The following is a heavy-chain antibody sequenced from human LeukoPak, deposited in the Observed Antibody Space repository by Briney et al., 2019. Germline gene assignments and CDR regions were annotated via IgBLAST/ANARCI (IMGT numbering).Heavy chain of an antibody. CDR1: GFTFSSYA. J-gene: IGHJ4*02. D-gene: IGHD6-19*01. V-gene: IGHV3-23*01. Sequence: GGSLRLSCAASGFTFSSYAIAWVRQAPGKGLEWVSTVCNGGDGTYYADSVKGRFTISRDNSKNTLYLQMSSLRAEDTAVYYCAKVTTASSGRGSDYWGPGTLVTVSS. CDR3: AKVTTASSGRGSDY. CDR2: VCNGGDGT.